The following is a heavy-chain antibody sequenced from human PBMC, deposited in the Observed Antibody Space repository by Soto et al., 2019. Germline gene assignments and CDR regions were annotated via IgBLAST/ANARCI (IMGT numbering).Heavy chain of an antibody. J-gene: IGHJ6*02. CDR3: AREIKTTAIKYYYGMDV. Sequence: GGSLRLSCAASGFTFSSYWMNWGRQAPGKGLEWVANIKQDGSEEYYVDSVKGRFTISRDNAKNSLYLQMNSLRAEDTAVYYCAREIKTTAIKYYYGMDVWGQGTTVTVSS. CDR2: IKQDGSEE. CDR1: GFTFSSYW. D-gene: IGHD4-4*01. V-gene: IGHV3-7*01.